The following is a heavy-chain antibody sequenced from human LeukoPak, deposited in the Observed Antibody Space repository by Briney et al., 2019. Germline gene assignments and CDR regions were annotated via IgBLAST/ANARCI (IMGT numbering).Heavy chain of an antibody. V-gene: IGHV4-39*01. J-gene: IGHJ5*02. Sequence: SETLSLTCTVSGGSISSSSYYWGWIRQPPGKGLEWIGSIYYSGSTYYNPSLKSRVTISVDTSKNQFSLKLSSVTAADTAVYYCARNEYQLPSPSYNWFDPWGQGTLVTVSS. CDR1: GGSISSSSYY. D-gene: IGHD2-2*01. CDR2: IYYSGST. CDR3: ARNEYQLPSPSYNWFDP.